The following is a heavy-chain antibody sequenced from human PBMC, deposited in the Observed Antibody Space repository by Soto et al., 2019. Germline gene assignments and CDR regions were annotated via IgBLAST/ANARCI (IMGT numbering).Heavy chain of an antibody. CDR1: GFTFSSYG. J-gene: IGHJ4*02. Sequence: QVQLVESGGGVVQPGRSLRLSCAASGFTFSSYGMHWVRQAPGKGLEWVAVIWYDGSNKYYADSVKGRFTISRDNSKDTLYLQMNSLRAEDKAVYYCAREPPYPSYWSSTSCYGDYFDYWGQGTLVTVSS. CDR3: AREPPYPSYWSSTSCYGDYFDY. CDR2: IWYDGSNK. D-gene: IGHD2-2*01. V-gene: IGHV3-33*01.